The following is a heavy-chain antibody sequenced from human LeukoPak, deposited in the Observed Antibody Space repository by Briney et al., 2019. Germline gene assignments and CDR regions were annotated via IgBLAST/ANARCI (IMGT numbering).Heavy chain of an antibody. J-gene: IGHJ4*02. V-gene: IGHV1-2*02. CDR2: INPNSGGT. CDR1: GYTLTGYY. Sequence: ASVKVSCKAAGYTLTGYYMHWVRQAPGQGLEWMGWINPNSGGTSYAQKFQGRVTMTRDTSISTAYMELSRLRSDDTAVYYCARDLDGSSGCDYWGQGTLVTVSS. CDR3: ARDLDGSSGCDY. D-gene: IGHD6-13*01.